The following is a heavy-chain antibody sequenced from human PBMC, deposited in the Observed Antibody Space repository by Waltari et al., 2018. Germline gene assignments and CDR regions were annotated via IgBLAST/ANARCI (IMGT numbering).Heavy chain of an antibody. J-gene: IGHJ4*02. CDR1: GFTFSSYA. Sequence: EVQLLESGGGLVQPGGSLRLSCAASGFTFSSYAMSWVRQAPGKGLEWVSVIYSGGSTYYADSVKGRFTISRDNSKNTLYLQMNSLRAEDTAVYYCAKDDPGGYLYWGQGTLVTVSS. V-gene: IGHV3-23*03. CDR2: IYSGGST. D-gene: IGHD3-22*01. CDR3: AKDDPGGYLY.